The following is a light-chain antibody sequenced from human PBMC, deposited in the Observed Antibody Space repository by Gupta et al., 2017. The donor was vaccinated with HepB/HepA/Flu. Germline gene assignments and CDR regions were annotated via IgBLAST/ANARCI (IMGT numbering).Light chain of an antibody. V-gene: IGLV3-21*03. CDR1: NIGTKS. Sequence: SYVLTQPPSVSVAPGKTARITCGGNNIGTKSVHWYQQKPGQAPVLVVYDDSDRPSGIPERFSGSNSGNTATLTISRVEAGDEDDYYCQVWDSSSDHRVIFGGGTKLTVL. CDR2: DDS. J-gene: IGLJ2*01. CDR3: QVWDSSSDHRVI.